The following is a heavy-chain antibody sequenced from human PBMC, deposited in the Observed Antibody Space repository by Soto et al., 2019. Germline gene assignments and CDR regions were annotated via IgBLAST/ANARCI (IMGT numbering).Heavy chain of an antibody. CDR3: ARTYSSGYSSAEDFQH. J-gene: IGHJ1*01. CDR1: GYTFTSYG. V-gene: IGHV1-18*01. CDR2: ISAYNGNT. Sequence: QVQLVQSVAEVKKPGASVNVSCKASGYTFTSYGISWVRQAPGQGLEWMGWISAYNGNTNYAQKLQGRVTMTTDTSTSTAYMELRRLRSDDTAVYYCARTYSSGYSSAEDFQHWGQVTLVTFSA. D-gene: IGHD3-22*01.